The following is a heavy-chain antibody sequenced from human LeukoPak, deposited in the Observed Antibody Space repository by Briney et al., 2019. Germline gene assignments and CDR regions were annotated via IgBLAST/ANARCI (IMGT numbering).Heavy chain of an antibody. D-gene: IGHD4-17*01. J-gene: IGHJ4*02. CDR1: GGSISNYH. V-gene: IGHV4-59*01. Sequence: SETLSLTCIVSGGSISNYHWSWIRQPPGKGLEWIGYVSYTGSANCNPSLKSRVTMSVDTSKNQFSLNLSSVTAADTAMYYCARASTVTTWSLGYWGQGILVTVSS. CDR3: ARASTVTTWSLGY. CDR2: VSYTGSA.